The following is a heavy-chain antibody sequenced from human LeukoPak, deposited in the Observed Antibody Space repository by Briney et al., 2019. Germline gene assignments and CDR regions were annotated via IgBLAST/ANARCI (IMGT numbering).Heavy chain of an antibody. Sequence: GRSLRLSCAASGFTFDDYAMHWVRQAPGKGLEWVSGISWNSGSIGYADSVKGRFTISRDNAKNSLYLQMNSLRAEDTALYYCAKDTVAAGPRNYYYYGMDVWGQGTTVTVSS. CDR1: GFTFDDYA. CDR3: AKDTVAAGPRNYYYYGMDV. V-gene: IGHV3-9*01. J-gene: IGHJ6*02. D-gene: IGHD6-13*01. CDR2: ISWNSGSI.